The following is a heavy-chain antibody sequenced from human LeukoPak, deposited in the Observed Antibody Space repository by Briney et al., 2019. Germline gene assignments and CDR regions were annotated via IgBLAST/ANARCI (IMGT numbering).Heavy chain of an antibody. CDR3: ARGPPYGEYSIVCDF. CDR1: GYTFSTFY. Sequence: ASVKVSCKASGYTFSTFYIHWLRQDPGQGLEWMGLINPSGGSTTYAQKFQGRVTMTRDTSTSTVYMELRSLRSDDAALYYCARGPPYGEYSIVCDFWGQGTLVTVSS. J-gene: IGHJ4*02. CDR2: INPSGGST. V-gene: IGHV1-46*01. D-gene: IGHD4-17*01.